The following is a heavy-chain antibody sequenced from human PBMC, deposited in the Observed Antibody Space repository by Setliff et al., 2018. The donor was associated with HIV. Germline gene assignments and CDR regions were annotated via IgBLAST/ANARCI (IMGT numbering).Heavy chain of an antibody. D-gene: IGHD7-27*01. CDR1: GYTFTDYY. V-gene: IGHV1-69-2*01. Sequence: ASVKVSCKASGYTFTDYYMHWVKQAPGKGPEWMGRVDPEDGETIYAEKFQGRVTITADTSSDTVYMELSGLRSEDTAVYYCAAMNWAHYFDLWGRGTLVTVSS. CDR3: AAMNWAHYFDL. CDR2: VDPEDGET. J-gene: IGHJ2*01.